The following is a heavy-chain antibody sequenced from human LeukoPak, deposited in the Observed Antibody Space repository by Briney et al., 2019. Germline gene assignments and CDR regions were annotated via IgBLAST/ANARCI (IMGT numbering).Heavy chain of an antibody. D-gene: IGHD6-19*01. CDR2: ISSSSSYI. CDR1: GFTFSSYS. Sequence: GGSLRLSCAASGFTFSSYSMNWVRQAPGKGLEWVSSISSSSSYIYYADSVKGRLTISRDNAKNSLYLRMNSLRAEDTAVYYCARGPVAGPFDYWGQGTLVTVSS. V-gene: IGHV3-21*01. CDR3: ARGPVAGPFDY. J-gene: IGHJ4*02.